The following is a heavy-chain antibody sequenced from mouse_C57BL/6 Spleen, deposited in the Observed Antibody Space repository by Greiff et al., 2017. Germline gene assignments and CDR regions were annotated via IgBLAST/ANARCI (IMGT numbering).Heavy chain of an antibody. Sequence: EVKLVESGGGLVQPGGSLKLSCAASGFTFSDYYMYWVRQTPEKRLEWVAYISNGGGSTYYPDTVKGRFTISRDNAKNTLYLQMRRLKSEDTAMYYCASPDYYGSNGAMDYWGQGTSVTVSS. CDR1: GFTFSDYY. CDR3: ASPDYYGSNGAMDY. D-gene: IGHD1-1*01. V-gene: IGHV5-12*01. CDR2: ISNGGGST. J-gene: IGHJ4*01.